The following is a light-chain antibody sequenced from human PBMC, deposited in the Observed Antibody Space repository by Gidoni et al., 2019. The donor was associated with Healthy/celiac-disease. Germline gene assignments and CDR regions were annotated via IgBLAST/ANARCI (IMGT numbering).Light chain of an antibody. V-gene: IGLV6-57*01. Sequence: NFMLTQPHYVSESPGKTVTISCTRSRGSLASNYVHWYQQRPGSSPTTVIYEDNQRPSGVPDRFSGSIDSSSNSASLTISGLKTEDEADYYCQSYDSSNHVVFGGGTKLTVL. J-gene: IGLJ2*01. CDR2: EDN. CDR1: RGSLASNY. CDR3: QSYDSSNHVV.